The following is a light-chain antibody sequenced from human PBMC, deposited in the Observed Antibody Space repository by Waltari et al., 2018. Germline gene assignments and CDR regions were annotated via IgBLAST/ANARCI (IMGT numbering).Light chain of an antibody. V-gene: IGKV1-39*01. CDR3: QQSSGTPPRT. CDR1: QNIRNN. CDR2: AAS. J-gene: IGKJ1*01. Sequence: IQLTQSPPSLSASIGDSVTITCRASQNIRNNLNWYQQKPGKAPKLLIYAASNLQRGVPSRFSGSGSGTDFTLTILSLEPDDFATYYCQQSSGTPPRTFGQGTKVDIK.